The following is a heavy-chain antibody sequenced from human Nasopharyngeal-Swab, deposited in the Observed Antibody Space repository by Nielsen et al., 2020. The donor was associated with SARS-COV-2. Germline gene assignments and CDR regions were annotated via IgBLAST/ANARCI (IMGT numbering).Heavy chain of an antibody. Sequence: SLKISCAASGFTFSSYGMHWVRQAPGKGLEWVAVIWYDGSNKYYADSVKGRFTISRDNSKNTLYLQMNSLRAEDTAVYYCARGRKIVAARWYFDLWGRGTLVTVSS. J-gene: IGHJ2*01. CDR1: GFTFSSYG. CDR2: IWYDGSNK. D-gene: IGHD5-12*01. V-gene: IGHV3-33*01. CDR3: ARGRKIVAARWYFDL.